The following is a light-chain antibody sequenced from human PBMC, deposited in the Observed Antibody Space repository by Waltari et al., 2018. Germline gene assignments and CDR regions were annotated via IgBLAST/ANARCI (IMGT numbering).Light chain of an antibody. Sequence: QSALTPPPSASGSPGQPVPPSSTRPSSYVGGSNFPSWYQQHPGKAPKLMIYEVTNRPSGVPDRFSGSKSDNTASLIFSGLQSEDEADYPCSSYADSDNLVFGGGTKLTVL. CDR3: SSYADSDNLV. CDR1: SSYVGGSNF. V-gene: IGLV2-8*01. CDR2: EVT. J-gene: IGLJ3*02.